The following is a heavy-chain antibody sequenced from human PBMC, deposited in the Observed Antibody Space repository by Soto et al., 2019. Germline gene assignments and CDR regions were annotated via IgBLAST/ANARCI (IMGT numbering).Heavy chain of an antibody. CDR2: IWYDGSNK. CDR3: ARQVYYDILTGYYDYYYYMDV. CDR1: GFTFSSYG. D-gene: IGHD3-9*01. V-gene: IGHV3-33*01. Sequence: ESGGGVVQPGRSLRLSCAASGFTFSSYGMHWVRQAPGKGLEWVAVIWYDGSNKYYADSVKGRFTISRDNSKNTLYLQMNSLRAEDTAVYYCARQVYYDILTGYYDYYYYMDVWGKGTTVTVSS. J-gene: IGHJ6*03.